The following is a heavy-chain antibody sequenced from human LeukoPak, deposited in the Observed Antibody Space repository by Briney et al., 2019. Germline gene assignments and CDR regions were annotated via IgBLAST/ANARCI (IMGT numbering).Heavy chain of an antibody. CDR2: ISSSSSSTI. Sequence: GGSLRLSCAASGFTFSSYSMNWVRQAPGKGLEWVSYISSSSSSTIYYADSVKGRFTISRDNAKNSLYLQMSSLRAEDTAVYYCATYSGYDYFDYWGQGTLVTVSS. D-gene: IGHD5-12*01. CDR3: ATYSGYDYFDY. V-gene: IGHV3-48*04. CDR1: GFTFSSYS. J-gene: IGHJ4*02.